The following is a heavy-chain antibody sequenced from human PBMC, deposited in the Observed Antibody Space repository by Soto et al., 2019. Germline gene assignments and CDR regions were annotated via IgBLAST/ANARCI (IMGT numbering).Heavy chain of an antibody. Sequence: QVQLVQSGAEVKKPGSSVKVSCKASGGTFSSYAISWVRQAPGQGLEWMGGIIPIFGTANYAQKFQGRVTITADESTSTAYMELSSLRSEDTAVYYCARLARPLWFGEFDYWGQGTLVTVSS. V-gene: IGHV1-69*12. CDR2: IIPIFGTA. D-gene: IGHD3-10*01. CDR1: GGTFSSYA. CDR3: ARLARPLWFGEFDY. J-gene: IGHJ4*02.